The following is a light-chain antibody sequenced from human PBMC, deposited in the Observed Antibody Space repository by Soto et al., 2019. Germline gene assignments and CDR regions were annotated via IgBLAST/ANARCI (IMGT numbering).Light chain of an antibody. CDR1: STDFENYNL. CDR2: DGT. Sequence: QSALTQPASVSGSPGPSITISCTRSSTDFENYNLVSWYQHCPDKAPKLIIYDGTKRPSEISDRFSGSESDTTASLIISGLPPEDEADYYCSSYAGSRDRVVFGGGTKLTVL. V-gene: IGLV2-23*01. J-gene: IGLJ2*01. CDR3: SSYAGSRDRVV.